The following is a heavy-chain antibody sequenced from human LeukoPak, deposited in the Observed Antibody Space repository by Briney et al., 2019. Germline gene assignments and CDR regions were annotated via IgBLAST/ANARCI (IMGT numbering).Heavy chain of an antibody. CDR1: GFTFSSYG. Sequence: VGSLRLSCAASGFTFSSYGMHWVRQAPGNGLEWVAVISYDGSNKYYADSVKRRFTISRDNSKNTLYLQMNSLRAEDTAVYYCAKDIAAAVGNWFDPWGQGTLVTVSS. D-gene: IGHD6-13*01. V-gene: IGHV3-30*18. CDR3: AKDIAAAVGNWFDP. CDR2: ISYDGSNK. J-gene: IGHJ5*02.